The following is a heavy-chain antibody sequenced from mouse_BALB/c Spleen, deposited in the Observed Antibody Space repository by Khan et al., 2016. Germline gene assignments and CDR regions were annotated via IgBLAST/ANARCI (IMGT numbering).Heavy chain of an antibody. V-gene: IGHV5-6-5*01. CDR1: GFTFSTYA. D-gene: IGHD1-1*01. CDR3: VSTVYYVDY. CDR2: ISSGGSA. Sequence: EVELVESGGGLVKPGGSLKLSCAAAGFTFSTYAMSWVRQTPEKRLEWVASISSGGSAFYPDILKGRFTISRDNARIILYLQLSSLRSEDTAMYYSVSTVYYVDYWGQGTTRTVSS. J-gene: IGHJ2*01.